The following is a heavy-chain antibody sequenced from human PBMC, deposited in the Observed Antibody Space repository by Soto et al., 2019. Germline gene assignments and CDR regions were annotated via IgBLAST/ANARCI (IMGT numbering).Heavy chain of an antibody. CDR1: GGSIRSSGFY. D-gene: IGHD1-20*01. V-gene: IGHV4-39*01. CDR2: LSYTGSP. Sequence: SETLSLTCSVSGGSIRSSGFYWGWVRQPPGKGLEWIGSLSYTGSPSYNPSLKNRVTISGDMSKNQLSLKLDSVSAADTASYYCARLXWGITGTPGRRVGWFDPWGLGALVTVSS. CDR3: ARLXWGITGTPGRRVGWFDP. J-gene: IGHJ5*02.